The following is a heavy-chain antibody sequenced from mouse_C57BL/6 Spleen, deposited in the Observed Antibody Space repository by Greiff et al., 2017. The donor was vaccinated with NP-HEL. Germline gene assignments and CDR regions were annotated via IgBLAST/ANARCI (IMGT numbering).Heavy chain of an antibody. D-gene: IGHD1-1*01. J-gene: IGHJ3*01. CDR1: GYTFTSYW. Sequence: QVQLQQPGAELVKPGASVKLSCKASGYTFTSYWMHWVKQRPGQGLEWIGMIHPNSGSTNYNEKFKSKATLTVDKSSSPAYMQLSSLTSEDSAVYYWSREGNYYYGSLFAYWGQGTLVTVSA. CDR2: IHPNSGST. CDR3: SREGNYYYGSLFAY. V-gene: IGHV1-64*01.